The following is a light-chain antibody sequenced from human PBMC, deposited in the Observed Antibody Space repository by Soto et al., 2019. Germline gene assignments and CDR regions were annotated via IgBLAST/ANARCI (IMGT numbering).Light chain of an antibody. Sequence: VLTHAPDNLSVSTGARATLSCRASQSVSSYLAWYQQKPGQAPRLLMYEASNRATGIPARFSVVVSGTDVTLTISSLEPEDCEVYDGQQRSDWPWTFGRGTKVEIK. CDR2: EAS. J-gene: IGKJ1*01. CDR1: QSVSSY. V-gene: IGKV3-11*01. CDR3: QQRSDWPWT.